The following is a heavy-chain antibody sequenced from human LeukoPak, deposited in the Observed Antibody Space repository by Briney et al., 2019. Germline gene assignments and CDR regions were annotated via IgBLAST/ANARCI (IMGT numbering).Heavy chain of an antibody. CDR1: GFTFSSYA. CDR2: ISDSGRST. V-gene: IGHV3-23*01. J-gene: IGHJ4*02. Sequence: PGGSLRPSCAASGFTFSSYAVSWVRQAPGKGLEWVSAISDSGRSTYYADSVKGRFTISRDNSKNTLYLQMNSLRAEDTAVYYCAKHLLSYGTSGYYSRNFDYWGQGTLVTVSS. D-gene: IGHD3-22*01. CDR3: AKHLLSYGTSGYYSRNFDY.